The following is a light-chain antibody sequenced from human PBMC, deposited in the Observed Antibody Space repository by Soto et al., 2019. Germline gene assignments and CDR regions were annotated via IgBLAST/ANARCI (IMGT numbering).Light chain of an antibody. CDR2: GAS. J-gene: IGKJ1*01. Sequence: EIVMTQSPATLSVSPGERATRACRASQSVSSNIAWYQQKPGQAPRLLIYGASTRATGIPARFSGSGSGTEFTLTISSLQSEDFAVYYCQQYNNWRQTFGQGTKVEIK. CDR3: QQYNNWRQT. CDR1: QSVSSN. V-gene: IGKV3-15*01.